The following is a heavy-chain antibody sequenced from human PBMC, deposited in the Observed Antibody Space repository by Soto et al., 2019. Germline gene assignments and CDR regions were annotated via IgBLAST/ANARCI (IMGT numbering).Heavy chain of an antibody. CDR2: ISYDGSNQ. J-gene: IGHJ4*02. V-gene: IGHV3-30*18. CDR3: AKDQASGQGSFDA. CDR1: GFTFNIYG. Sequence: SLRLSCAASGFTFNIYGMHWVRQAPDQGLEWVALISYDGSNQYYADSVKGRFTISRDNSKNTLFLQMNSLRADDTAVYYCAKDQASGQGSFDAWGLGTLVTVSS.